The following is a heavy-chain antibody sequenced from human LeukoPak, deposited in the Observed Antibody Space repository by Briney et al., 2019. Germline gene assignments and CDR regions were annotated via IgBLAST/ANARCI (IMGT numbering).Heavy chain of an antibody. J-gene: IGHJ4*02. CDR2: ISTGGSTI. D-gene: IGHD4-17*01. V-gene: IGHV3-48*03. CDR1: GFTFSDYE. CDR3: ARAPRDYGAIPRGDY. Sequence: PGGSLRLSCAASGFTFSDYEMNWVRQAPGKGLEWVSYISTGGSTIYYADSVKGRFTISRDNAKNSLFLQMNTLRAEDTAVYYCARAPRDYGAIPRGDYWGQGTLVTVSS.